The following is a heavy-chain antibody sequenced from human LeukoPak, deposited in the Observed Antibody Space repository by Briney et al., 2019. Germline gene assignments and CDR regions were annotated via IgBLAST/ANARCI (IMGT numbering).Heavy chain of an antibody. V-gene: IGHV3-23*01. J-gene: IGHJ4*02. CDR3: AKDTALLWFGELSWAFDY. CDR2: VSVSGGST. D-gene: IGHD3-10*01. CDR1: GVTFSSYA. Sequence: GGSLRLSCAASGVTFSSYAISWVRKAPGKGLEWVSAVSVSGGSTYYADSVKGRFTISRDNSKNTLYLQMNSLRAEDTAVYYCAKDTALLWFGELSWAFDYWGQGTLVTVSS.